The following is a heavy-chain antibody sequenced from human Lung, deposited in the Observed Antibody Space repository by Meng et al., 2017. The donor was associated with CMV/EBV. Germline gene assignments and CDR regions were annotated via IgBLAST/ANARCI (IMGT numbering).Heavy chain of an antibody. CDR2: ISNDGSTE. CDR1: GFIFSTYG. J-gene: IGHJ6*02. Sequence: GGSXRLXXEASGFIFSTYGMHWVRQAPGKGLEWVALISNDGSTEYYADSVEGRFTISRDNSKNTLYLQMNSLRTEDTAVYYCATVIPSYSSTWEYNLYYAYYGMDDWXQGTTVTVSS. D-gene: IGHD6-13*01. CDR3: ATVIPSYSSTWEYNLYYAYYGMDD. V-gene: IGHV3-30-3*01.